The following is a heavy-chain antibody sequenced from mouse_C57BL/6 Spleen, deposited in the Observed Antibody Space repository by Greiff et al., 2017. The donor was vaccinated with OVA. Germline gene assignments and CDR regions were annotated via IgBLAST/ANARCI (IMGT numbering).Heavy chain of an antibody. J-gene: IGHJ4*01. CDR1: GFTFSDYY. CDR2: INYDGSST. Sequence: EVHLVESEGGLVQPGSSMKLSCTASGFTFSDYYMAWVRQVPEKGLEWVANINYDGSSTYYLDSLKSRFIISRDNAKNILYLQMSSLKSEDTATYYCARDPSDGDYAMDYWGQGTSVTVSS. CDR3: ARDPSDGDYAMDY. V-gene: IGHV5-16*01. D-gene: IGHD2-3*01.